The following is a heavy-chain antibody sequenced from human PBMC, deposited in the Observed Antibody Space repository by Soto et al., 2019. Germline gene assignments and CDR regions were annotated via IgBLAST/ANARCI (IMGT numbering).Heavy chain of an antibody. J-gene: IGHJ6*03. CDR3: AKLGPGGLQLHYYYYYYMDV. CDR2: ISGSGGST. CDR1: GFTFSSYA. V-gene: IGHV3-23*01. D-gene: IGHD4-4*01. Sequence: GGSLRLSCAASGFTFSSYAMSWVRQAPGKGLEWVSAISGSGGSTYYADSVKGRFNISRDNSKDTLYLQMNSLRAEDTAVYYCAKLGPGGLQLHYYYYYYMDVWGKGTTVTVSS.